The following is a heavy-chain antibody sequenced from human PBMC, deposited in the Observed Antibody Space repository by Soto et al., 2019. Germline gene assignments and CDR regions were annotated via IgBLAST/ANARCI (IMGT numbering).Heavy chain of an antibody. CDR1: GGSVSDYY. CDR3: VRGHFCGSDCKFDS. D-gene: IGHD2-21*02. V-gene: IGHV4-4*07. Sequence: SETLSLTCTVYGGSVSDYYWSWVRQPAGKGLEWIGRIRPGGNTNYSPSLMSRVTMSVDTSRNQFSLKLTSVTAADTAVYYCVRGHFCGSDCKFDSWGKGALVT. J-gene: IGHJ5*01. CDR2: IRPGGNT.